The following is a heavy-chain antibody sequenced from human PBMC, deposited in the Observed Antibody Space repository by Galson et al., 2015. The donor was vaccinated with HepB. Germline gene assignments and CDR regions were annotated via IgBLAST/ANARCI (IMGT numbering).Heavy chain of an antibody. Sequence: SLRLSCAASGFTFSTYAMTWVRQAPGKGLEWVSSISGSGSSTYYADSVKGRFTISRDSSKNTLYLQLNSLRAEDTAVYYCASDYGDADARYYGMDVWGQGTTVTVSS. CDR3: ASDYGDADARYYGMDV. CDR1: GFTFSTYA. D-gene: IGHD4-17*01. V-gene: IGHV3-23*01. J-gene: IGHJ6*02. CDR2: ISGSGSST.